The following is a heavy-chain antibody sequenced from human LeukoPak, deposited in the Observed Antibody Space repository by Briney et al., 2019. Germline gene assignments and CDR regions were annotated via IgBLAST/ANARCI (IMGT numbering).Heavy chain of an antibody. Sequence: SQTLSLTCSVSGGSISSGDYYWSWIRQPPGKGLEWVGYIYYSGRTYYSPSLMSRVTISIGTSKNQFSLKLSSVTDADTAVYYCARGRFYGPADYWGQGTLLTVSS. CDR3: ARGRFYGPADY. J-gene: IGHJ4*02. D-gene: IGHD2/OR15-2a*01. CDR1: GGSISSGDYY. V-gene: IGHV4-30-4*01. CDR2: IYYSGRT.